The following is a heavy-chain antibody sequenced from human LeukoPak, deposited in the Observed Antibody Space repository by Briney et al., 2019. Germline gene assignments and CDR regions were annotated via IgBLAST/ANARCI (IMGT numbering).Heavy chain of an antibody. D-gene: IGHD3-22*01. V-gene: IGHV4-39*07. CDR2: IYYSGNT. Sequence: SETLSLTCTVSGGSISSSSHHWGWIRQSPGKGLEWIASIYYSGNTYYNSSLKSRVTISVDTSKNQFSLRVTSVTAADTAVYYCARDRYYYDTSGYYSTFDTWGQGTMVTVSS. CDR3: ARDRYYYDTSGYYSTFDT. J-gene: IGHJ3*02. CDR1: GGSISSSSHH.